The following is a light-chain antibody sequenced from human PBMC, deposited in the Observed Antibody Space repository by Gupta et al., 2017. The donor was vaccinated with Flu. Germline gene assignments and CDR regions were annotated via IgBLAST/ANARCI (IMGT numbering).Light chain of an antibody. CDR2: RNREGSH. CDR3: QTWGAGSFG. CDR1: SGHSNFA. V-gene: IGLV4-69*01. J-gene: IGLJ3*02. Sequence: VKLICTLSSGHSNFAIAWHQQQPEKGPRYLMKRNREGSHMKGDGIPDRFSGASSGNARYLTISSLQSEDEADDYCQTWGAGSFGFGGGTKMTVL.